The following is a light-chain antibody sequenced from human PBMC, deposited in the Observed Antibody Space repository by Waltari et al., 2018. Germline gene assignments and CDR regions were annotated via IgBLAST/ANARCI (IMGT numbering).Light chain of an antibody. CDR3: QQYYSSPVT. V-gene: IGKV3-15*01. Sequence: IEMTQSPATLSVSPGERATLSCRASQNVGTKLAWYQQKPGLAPRLLIYDAFTRATGIPARFSGSGSGTEFTLTISSLQAEDVAVYYCQQYYSSPVTFGQGTRLEIK. J-gene: IGKJ5*01. CDR1: QNVGTK. CDR2: DAF.